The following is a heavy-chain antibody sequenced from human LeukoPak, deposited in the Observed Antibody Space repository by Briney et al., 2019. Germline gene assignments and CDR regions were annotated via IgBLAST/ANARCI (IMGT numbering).Heavy chain of an antibody. Sequence: SQTLSLTCAISGDSVSSNSAAWNWIRQSPSRGLEWQGRTYYRSKWYSDYAPSVKSRITIDADTSKNQFSLQLSSVTPEDTAVYYCARIVPAGDWYFDLWGRGTLVIVSS. V-gene: IGHV6-1*01. CDR3: ARIVPAGDWYFDL. CDR2: TYYRSKWYS. CDR1: GDSVSSNSAA. J-gene: IGHJ2*01. D-gene: IGHD2-2*01.